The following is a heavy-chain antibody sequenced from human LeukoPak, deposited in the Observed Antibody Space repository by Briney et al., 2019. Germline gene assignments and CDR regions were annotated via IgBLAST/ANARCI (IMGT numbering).Heavy chain of an antibody. D-gene: IGHD1-7*01. J-gene: IGHJ6*04. CDR1: GGSISSYY. CDR2: IYYSGST. Sequence: KTSETLSLTCTVSGGSISSYYWSWIRQPPGKGVEWIGYIYYSGSTNYNPSLKSRVTISVDTSKNQFSLKLSSVTAADTAVYYCARGNWNYVRPRNVDVWGKGTTVTVSS. CDR3: ARGNWNYVRPRNVDV. V-gene: IGHV4-59*12.